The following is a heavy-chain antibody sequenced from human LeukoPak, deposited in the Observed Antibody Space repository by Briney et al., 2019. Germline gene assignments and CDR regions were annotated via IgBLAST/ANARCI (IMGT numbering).Heavy chain of an antibody. J-gene: IGHJ4*02. CDR2: IYYSGST. CDR3: ARGARATRGRPLDY. V-gene: IGHV4-39*07. D-gene: IGHD2-15*01. CDR1: GGSINSDSYY. Sequence: SETLSLTCTVSGGSINSDSYYWGWIRQPPGKGLEWIGNIYYSGSTYYNPSLKSRVTISVDTSKNQFSLKLSSVTAADTAVYYCARGARATRGRPLDYWGQGTLVTVSS.